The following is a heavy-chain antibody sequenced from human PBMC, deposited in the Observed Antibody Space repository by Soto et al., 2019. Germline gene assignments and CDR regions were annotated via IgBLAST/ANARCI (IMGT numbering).Heavy chain of an antibody. J-gene: IGHJ6*02. Sequence: QVQLVESGGGVVQPGRSLRLSCAASGFTFSSYAMHWVRQAPGQGLEWVALISYDGSNKYYADSVKGRFTISRDNSKNTLYLQMNSRRPEDTAVYHCARDQGGTTLYYHGRDVWGQGTTVTVSS. CDR1: GFTFSSYA. D-gene: IGHD1-7*01. CDR2: ISYDGSNK. V-gene: IGHV3-30-3*01. CDR3: ARDQGGTTLYYHGRDV.